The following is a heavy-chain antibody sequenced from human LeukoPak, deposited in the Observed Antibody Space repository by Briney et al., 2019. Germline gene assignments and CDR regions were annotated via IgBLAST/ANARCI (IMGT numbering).Heavy chain of an antibody. CDR3: ARDSKAEVGATSGFDY. CDR1: GYSISSGYY. CDR2: IYHSGST. J-gene: IGHJ4*02. Sequence: SETLSLTCAVSGYSISSGYYWGWIRQPPGKGLEWIGSIYHSGSTYYNPSLKSRVTISVDTSKNQFSLKLSSVTAADTAVYYCARDSKAEVGATSGFDYWGQGTLVTVSS. D-gene: IGHD1-26*01. V-gene: IGHV4-38-2*02.